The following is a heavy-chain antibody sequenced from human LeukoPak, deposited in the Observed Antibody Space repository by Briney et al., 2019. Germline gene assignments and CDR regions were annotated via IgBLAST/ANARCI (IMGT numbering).Heavy chain of an antibody. J-gene: IGHJ6*03. Sequence: GGSLRLSCAASGSTFSDHYMDWVRQAPGKGLEWVSSISRSGSTKYHADSVKGRFTISRDNAKNSLFLQMNSLRAEDTAVYYCARVLRYCSGGNCYSGGLGYMDVWGKGTTVTISS. CDR1: GSTFSDHY. D-gene: IGHD2-15*01. V-gene: IGHV3-11*01. CDR2: ISRSGSTK. CDR3: ARVLRYCSGGNCYSGGLGYMDV.